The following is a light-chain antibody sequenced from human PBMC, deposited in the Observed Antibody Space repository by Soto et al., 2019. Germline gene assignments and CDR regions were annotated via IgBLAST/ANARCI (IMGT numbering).Light chain of an antibody. Sequence: SSELTQPLSVSVALGQTARITCERNNIRSKNVHWYQQKPGQAPVLVIYRDSNRPSGIPERFSGSSSGNTATLTISRAQAGDEADYYCQVWDSSTYVVFGGGTKVTVL. V-gene: IGLV3-9*01. CDR1: NIRSKN. CDR2: RDS. CDR3: QVWDSSTYVV. J-gene: IGLJ2*01.